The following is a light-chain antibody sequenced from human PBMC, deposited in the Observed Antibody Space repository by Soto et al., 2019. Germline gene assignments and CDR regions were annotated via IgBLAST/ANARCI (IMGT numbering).Light chain of an antibody. J-gene: IGKJ1*01. Sequence: DIQVTQSPPSMAASVGDRVTITSRASQDIGNWMTWYQQKPGKAPKLLIYSASTLQTGVPSRFSGSGSGTDFTLTISYLKSEDFGTXYXQQFYNYXRTFGQGTKVDIK. CDR1: QDIGNW. V-gene: IGKV1D-16*01. CDR3: QQFYNYXRT. CDR2: SAS.